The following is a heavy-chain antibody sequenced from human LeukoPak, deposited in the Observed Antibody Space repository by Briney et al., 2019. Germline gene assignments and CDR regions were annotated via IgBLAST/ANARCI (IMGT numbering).Heavy chain of an antibody. D-gene: IGHD6-13*01. CDR3: ARHPYSSSWYGPTSYYYYYMDV. CDR2: IYHSGST. CDR1: GYSISSGYY. J-gene: IGHJ6*03. V-gene: IGHV4-38-2*01. Sequence: SEXXSLTCAVSGYSISSGYYWGWIRQPPGKGLEWIGSIYHSGSTYYNPSLKRRVTISVDTSKNQFSLKLSSVTAADTAVYYCARHPYSSSWYGPTSYYYYYMDVWGKGTTVTVSS.